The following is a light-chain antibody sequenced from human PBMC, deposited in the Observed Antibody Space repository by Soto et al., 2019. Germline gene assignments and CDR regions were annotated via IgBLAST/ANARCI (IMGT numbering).Light chain of an antibody. V-gene: IGKV1-12*01. CDR2: GAS. Sequence: DIQMTQSPSSVSASVGDRVTITCRASQGISSWLVWYQQKPGKAPKVLIYGASTLQSGVPSRFSGSGSGTDFTLTINSLQPEDFATYICQQANSVPLTFGGGTKVEIK. CDR3: QQANSVPLT. CDR1: QGISSW. J-gene: IGKJ4*01.